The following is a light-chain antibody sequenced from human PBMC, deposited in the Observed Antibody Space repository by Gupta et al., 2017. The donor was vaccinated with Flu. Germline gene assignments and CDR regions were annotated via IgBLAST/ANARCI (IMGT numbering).Light chain of an antibody. CDR2: DVS. V-gene: IGLV2-14*04. CDR3: SSYTSCSTSVVA. CDR1: TSDGGGYNA. Sequence: TMSCTGTTSDGGGYNAVSWYQQRPGTAPKLMIYDVSNRPTGRSNRFSGSKSGNTASLTISGIQAEDEADYYCSSYTSCSTSVVAFGGGTKLTVL. J-gene: IGLJ2*01.